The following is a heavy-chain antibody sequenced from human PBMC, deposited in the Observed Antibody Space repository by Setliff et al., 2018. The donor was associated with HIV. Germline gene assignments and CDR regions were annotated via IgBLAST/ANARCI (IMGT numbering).Heavy chain of an antibody. D-gene: IGHD6-13*01. CDR3: AKQTVSSSWSNWFDP. J-gene: IGHJ5*02. CDR1: GFTFSSYG. V-gene: IGHV3-30*02. CDR2: IRYDGSNK. Sequence: GESLTISCAASGFTFSSYGMHWVRQAPGKGLEWVAFIRYDGSNKYYADSVKGRFTISRDNSKNTLYLQMNSLRAEDTAVYYCAKQTVSSSWSNWFDPWGQGTLVTVSS.